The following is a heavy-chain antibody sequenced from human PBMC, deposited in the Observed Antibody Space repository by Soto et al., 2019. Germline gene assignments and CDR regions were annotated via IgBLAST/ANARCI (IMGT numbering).Heavy chain of an antibody. CDR3: AKEPMPMGAVGATSFYV. V-gene: IGHV3-23*01. Sequence: PGGSLRLSCAASGFTFSSYAMSWVRQAPGKGLEWVSAISGSGGSTYYADSVKGRFTISRDNSKNTLYLQMNSLRAEDTAVYYCAKEPMPMGAVGATSFYVWGQGILVTVSS. D-gene: IGHD1-26*01. J-gene: IGHJ4*02. CDR2: ISGSGGST. CDR1: GFTFSSYA.